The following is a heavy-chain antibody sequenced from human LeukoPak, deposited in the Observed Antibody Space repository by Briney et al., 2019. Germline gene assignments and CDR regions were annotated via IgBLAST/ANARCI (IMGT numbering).Heavy chain of an antibody. CDR3: ARSLAPGRNSDY. CDR1: GFIFSSYN. CDR2: ISSSSTYI. V-gene: IGHV3-21*01. J-gene: IGHJ4*02. Sequence: PGGSLRLSCAASGFIFSSYNMNWVRQAPGKGLEWVPSISSSSTYIYYADSVKGRFTISRDNAKNSLYLRMNSLRAEDTAVYYCARSLAPGRNSDYWGQGTLVTVSS.